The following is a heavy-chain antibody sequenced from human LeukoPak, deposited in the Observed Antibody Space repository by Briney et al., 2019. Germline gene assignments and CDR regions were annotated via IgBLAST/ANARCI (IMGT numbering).Heavy chain of an antibody. CDR2: IYSSGST. D-gene: IGHD4-23*01. J-gene: IGHJ4*02. V-gene: IGHV4-4*07. CDR3: ARGGKATVVTM. CDR1: GGSINSYY. Sequence: SETLSLTCTVSGGSINSYYWSWIRQPAGKGLEWIGRIYSSGSTNYNPSLKSRVSMSVDTSKNQFSLKLTSVTAADTAVYYCARGGKATVVTMWGQGILVTVSS.